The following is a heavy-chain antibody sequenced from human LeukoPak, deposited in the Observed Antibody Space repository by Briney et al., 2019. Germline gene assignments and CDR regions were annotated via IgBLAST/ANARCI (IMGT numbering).Heavy chain of an antibody. D-gene: IGHD2-2*01. Sequence: PGGSLRLSCAASGFTFSSYGVHWVRQAPGKGLEWVAFIRYDGSNKYYADSVKGRFTISRDNSKNTLYLQMNSLRAEDTAVYYCAKDRPTLICSTSCYAFDYWGQGTLVTVSS. CDR3: AKDRPTLICSTSCYAFDY. V-gene: IGHV3-30*02. CDR1: GFTFSSYG. CDR2: IRYDGSNK. J-gene: IGHJ4*02.